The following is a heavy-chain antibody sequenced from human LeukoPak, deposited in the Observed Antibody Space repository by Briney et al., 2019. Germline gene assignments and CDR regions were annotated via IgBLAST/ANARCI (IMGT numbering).Heavy chain of an antibody. D-gene: IGHD1-26*01. V-gene: IGHV4-59*01. CDR1: GGSISSYY. CDR3: ARTFSESYYYYGMDV. Sequence: SETLSLTCTVSGGSISSYYWSWIRQPPGKGLEWIGYVYYSGRTNYNPSLKSRVTISVDTSKNQFSLKLSSVTAADTAVYYCARTFSESYYYYGMDVWGQGTTVTVSS. CDR2: VYYSGRT. J-gene: IGHJ6*02.